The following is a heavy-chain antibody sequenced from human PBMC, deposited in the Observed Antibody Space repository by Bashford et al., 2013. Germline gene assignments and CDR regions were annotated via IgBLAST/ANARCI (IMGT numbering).Heavy chain of an antibody. CDR3: ARGLSRDVVLLPFAVSYYFYAMDV. CDR2: IYYSGST. V-gene: IGHV4-39*01. J-gene: IGHJ6*02. Sequence: WIRQPPGKGLEWIGSIYYSGSTYYNPSLKSRVTISVDTSKNQFSLKLSSVTAADTAVYYCARGLSRDVVLLPFAVSYYFYAMDVWGQGTTVTVSS. D-gene: IGHD2-2*01.